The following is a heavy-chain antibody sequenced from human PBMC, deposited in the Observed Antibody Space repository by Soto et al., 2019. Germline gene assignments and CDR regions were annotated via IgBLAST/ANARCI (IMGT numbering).Heavy chain of an antibody. CDR1: GFTFTPYG. V-gene: IGHV3-30*18. J-gene: IGHJ6*02. CDR3: AKDRAWQAGRYFYGMDV. D-gene: IGHD3-10*01. CDR2: ISYDGTIK. Sequence: QVQLVESGGGVVQPGRSLRLSCAASGFTFTPYGMHWVRQVPGQGPEWVAVISYDGTIKHYADSVKGRFTISRDNSNNTLYPEMHSLRTEDTALYYCAKDRAWQAGRYFYGMDVWGQGTTVTVSS.